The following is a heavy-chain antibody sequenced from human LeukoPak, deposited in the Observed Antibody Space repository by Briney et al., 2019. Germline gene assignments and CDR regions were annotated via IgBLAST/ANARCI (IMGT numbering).Heavy chain of an antibody. J-gene: IGHJ5*02. CDR2: ITRSGSST. Sequence: GGSLRLSCAASGFTISSSAATWVRQAPGKGLDWVSTITRSGSSTYYADSVKGRFTVSRDNSRNTLYLEMNSLRGEDTAIYFCAKDMGGRLGPWGQGTLVTVSS. D-gene: IGHD1-26*01. V-gene: IGHV3-23*01. CDR1: GFTISSSA. CDR3: AKDMGGRLGP.